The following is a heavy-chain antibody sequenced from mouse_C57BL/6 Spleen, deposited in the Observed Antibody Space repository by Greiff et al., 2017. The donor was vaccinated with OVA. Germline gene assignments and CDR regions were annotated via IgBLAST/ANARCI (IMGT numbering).Heavy chain of an antibody. V-gene: IGHV1-52*01. CDR1: GYTFTSYW. Sequence: VQLQQPGAELVRPGSSVKLSCKASGYTFTSYWMHWVKQRPIQGLEWIGNIDPSDSETHYNQKFKDKATLTVDKSSSTAYMQLSSLTSEDSAVYYCARGELGLAWFAYWGQGTLVTVSA. D-gene: IGHD4-1*01. CDR2: IDPSDSET. J-gene: IGHJ3*01. CDR3: ARGELGLAWFAY.